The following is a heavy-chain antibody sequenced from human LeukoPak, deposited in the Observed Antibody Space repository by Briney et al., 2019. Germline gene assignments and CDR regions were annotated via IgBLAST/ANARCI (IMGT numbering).Heavy chain of an antibody. Sequence: HPGGSLRLSCAAPGFTFGSYAMTWVRQAPGKGLMWVSRINSDGTSTSYADSVKGRFTISRDNAKNTLYLQMNSLRAEDTAVYYCSLGQAHGMDVWGQGTTVTVSS. CDR2: INSDGTST. J-gene: IGHJ6*02. CDR1: GFTFGSYA. CDR3: SLGQAHGMDV. V-gene: IGHV3-74*01. D-gene: IGHD3-16*01.